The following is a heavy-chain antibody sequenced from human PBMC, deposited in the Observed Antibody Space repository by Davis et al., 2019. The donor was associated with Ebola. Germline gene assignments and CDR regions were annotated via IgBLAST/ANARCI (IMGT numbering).Heavy chain of an antibody. J-gene: IGHJ6*02. D-gene: IGHD2-2*01. Sequence: GESLKISCAASGFTFSSYGMHWVRQAPGKGLEWVAVISYDGSNKYYADSVKGRFTISRDNAKNSLYLQMNSLRAEDTAVYYCARDDIVVVPAAMAHYYYYGMDVWGQGTTVTVSS. CDR3: ARDDIVVVPAAMAHYYYYGMDV. CDR1: GFTFSSYG. CDR2: ISYDGSNK. V-gene: IGHV3-30*03.